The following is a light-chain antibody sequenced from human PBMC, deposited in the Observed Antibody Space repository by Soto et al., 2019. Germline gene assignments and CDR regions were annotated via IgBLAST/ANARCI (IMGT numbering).Light chain of an antibody. CDR3: QQYYSTPWT. CDR2: WAS. CDR1: QSILYSSNNKNY. J-gene: IGKJ1*01. V-gene: IGKV4-1*01. Sequence: DIVMTQSPHSLTVSLGERATINCKSSQSILYSSNNKNYLAWYQQKPGQPPKLLIYWASTRESGVPDRFSGSWSGTYFTLTISSLQAEDVAGYFCQQYYSTPWTFGQGTKVEIK.